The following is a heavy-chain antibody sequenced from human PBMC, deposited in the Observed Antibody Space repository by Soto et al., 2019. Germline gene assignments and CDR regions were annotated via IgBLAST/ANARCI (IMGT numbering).Heavy chain of an antibody. CDR2: INPIFGTA. CDR3: ARAVRQWLPSPDYYGMAV. D-gene: IGHD3-22*01. J-gene: IGHJ6*02. Sequence: QVQLVQSGAEVKKPGSSVKVSCKASGGTFSSYAISWVRQAPGQGLEWMGWINPIFGTANYAQRFQVRVTITADECMSTAYMELSSLRYDATAVYYWARAVRQWLPSPDYYGMAVWGQGSTVAVS. V-gene: IGHV1-69*12. CDR1: GGTFSSYA.